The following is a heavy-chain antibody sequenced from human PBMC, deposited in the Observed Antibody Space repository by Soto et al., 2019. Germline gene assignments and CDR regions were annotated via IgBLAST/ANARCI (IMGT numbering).Heavy chain of an antibody. Sequence: GGSLRLSCAASGFTFSSYAMSWVRQAPGKGLEWVSAISGSGGSTYYADSVKGRFTISRDNSKNTLYLQMNSLRAEDTAVYYCAKDPLGYCSGGSCYPGDYWGQGTLVTVSS. CDR3: AKDPLGYCSGGSCYPGDY. CDR2: ISGSGGST. CDR1: GFTFSSYA. D-gene: IGHD2-15*01. V-gene: IGHV3-23*01. J-gene: IGHJ4*02.